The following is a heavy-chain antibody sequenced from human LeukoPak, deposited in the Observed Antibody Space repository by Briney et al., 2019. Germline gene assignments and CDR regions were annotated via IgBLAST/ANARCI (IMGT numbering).Heavy chain of an antibody. V-gene: IGHV4-4*07. J-gene: IGHJ6*02. CDR1: GGSISSYY. Sequence: SETLSLTCTVSGGSISSYYWSWIRQPAGKGLEWIGRIYTSGSTNYNPSLKSRVTMSVDTSKNQFSLKLSSVTAADTAVYYCAREIRYSSSWYYYYYGMDVWGQGTTVTVSS. CDR3: AREIRYSSSWYYYYYGMDV. CDR2: IYTSGST. D-gene: IGHD6-13*01.